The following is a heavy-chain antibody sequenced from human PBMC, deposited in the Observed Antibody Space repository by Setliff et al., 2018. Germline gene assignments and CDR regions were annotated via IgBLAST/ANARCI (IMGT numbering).Heavy chain of an antibody. Sequence: ASVKVFCKAPGYTFTDYAMHWVRQAPGQRLEWMGWINPGNGNTKYSQKFQGRVTITRDTSASTAYMELSSLRSEDTAVYYCARDKGYDSSGYYFYYYYYMDVWGKGTTVTVSS. CDR1: GYTFTDYA. D-gene: IGHD3-22*01. CDR3: ARDKGYDSSGYYFYYYYYMDV. J-gene: IGHJ6*03. V-gene: IGHV1-3*01. CDR2: INPGNGNT.